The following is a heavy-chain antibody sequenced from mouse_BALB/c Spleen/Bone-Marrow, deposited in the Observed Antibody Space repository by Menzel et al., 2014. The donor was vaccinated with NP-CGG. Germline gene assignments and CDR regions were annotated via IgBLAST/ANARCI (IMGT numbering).Heavy chain of an antibody. CDR1: GYSITSDYA. D-gene: IGHD4-1*01. Sequence: EVQLQESGPGLVKPSQSLSLTCTVTGYSITSDYAWNWLRQFPGNKLEWIGYISYSGSTSYNPSLKSRISITRDTSKNQFFLQLNSVTTEDTATYYCARGSLAYWYFDVWGAGTTVTVSS. V-gene: IGHV3-2*02. CDR2: ISYSGST. CDR3: ARGSLAYWYFDV. J-gene: IGHJ1*01.